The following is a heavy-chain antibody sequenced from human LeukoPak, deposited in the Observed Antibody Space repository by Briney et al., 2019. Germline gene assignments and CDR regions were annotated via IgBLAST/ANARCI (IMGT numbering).Heavy chain of an antibody. J-gene: IGHJ4*02. CDR1: GGTFSSYA. CDR3: ARGGVDYYGSGTYYIMYYFDY. D-gene: IGHD3-10*01. V-gene: IGHV1-69*06. Sequence: SVKVSCKASGGTFSSYAISWVRQAPGQGLEWMGGIIPIFGTANYAQKFQGRATITADKSTSTAYMELSSLRSEDTAVYYCARGGVDYYGSGTYYIMYYFDYWGQGALVTVSS. CDR2: IIPIFGTA.